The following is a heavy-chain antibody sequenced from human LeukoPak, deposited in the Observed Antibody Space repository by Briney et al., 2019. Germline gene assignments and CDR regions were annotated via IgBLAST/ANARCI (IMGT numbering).Heavy chain of an antibody. CDR2: ISGSGGST. Sequence: PGGSLRLSCAASGFTFSSYAMSWVRQAPGKGLEWVSAISGSGGSTYYADSVKGRFTISRDNSKNTLYLQMNSLRAEDTAVYYCAKGDYYDSSGLHYYGMDVWGQGTTVTVSS. J-gene: IGHJ6*02. D-gene: IGHD3-22*01. CDR3: AKGDYYDSSGLHYYGMDV. V-gene: IGHV3-23*01. CDR1: GFTFSSYA.